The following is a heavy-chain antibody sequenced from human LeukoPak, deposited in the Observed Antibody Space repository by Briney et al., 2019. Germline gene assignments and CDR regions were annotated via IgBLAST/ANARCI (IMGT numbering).Heavy chain of an antibody. CDR1: GGTFSSYA. J-gene: IGHJ6*02. CDR3: ARPYCSGGSCYSGGNYYYYGMDV. Sequence: SVKVSCKASGGTFSSYAISWVRQAPGQGLEWMGGIIPIFGTASYAQKFQGRVTITADESTSTAYMELSSLRSEDTAVYYCARPYCSGGSCYSGGNYYYYGMDVWGRGTTVTVSS. CDR2: IIPIFGTA. V-gene: IGHV1-69*13. D-gene: IGHD2-15*01.